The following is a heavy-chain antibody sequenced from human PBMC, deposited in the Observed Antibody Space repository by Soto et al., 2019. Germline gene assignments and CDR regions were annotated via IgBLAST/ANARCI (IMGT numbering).Heavy chain of an antibody. CDR2: ISAYNGNT. J-gene: IGHJ5*02. V-gene: IGHV1-18*01. Sequence: QVQLVQSGAEVKKPGASVKVSCKASGYTFTSYGISWVRQAPGQGLEWMGWISAYNGNTNYAQKLQGRVTMITDTSTSTAYMELRSLRSDDTAVYYCARDSPYYYDSSGYYSRFDPWGQGTLVTVSS. CDR3: ARDSPYYYDSSGYYSRFDP. CDR1: GYTFTSYG. D-gene: IGHD3-22*01.